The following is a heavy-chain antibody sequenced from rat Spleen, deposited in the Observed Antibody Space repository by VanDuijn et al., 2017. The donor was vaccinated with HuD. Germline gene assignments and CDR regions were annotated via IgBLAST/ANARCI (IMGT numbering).Heavy chain of an antibody. CDR1: GFTFSDYN. CDR2: ITYDGSST. Sequence: EVQLVESDGGSVQPGRSLKLSCAASGFTFSDYNMAWVRQAPRKGLEWVAIITYDGSSTYYRDSVKGRFTISRDNAKSTLYLQMDSLRSEDTATYYCARQWLTGSHWFFDFWGPGTMVTVSS. CDR3: ARQWLTGSHWFFDF. J-gene: IGHJ1*01. D-gene: IGHD1-4*01. V-gene: IGHV5-7*01.